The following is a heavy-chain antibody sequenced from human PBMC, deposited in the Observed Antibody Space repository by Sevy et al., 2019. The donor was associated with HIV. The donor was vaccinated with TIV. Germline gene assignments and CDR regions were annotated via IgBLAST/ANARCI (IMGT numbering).Heavy chain of an antibody. V-gene: IGHV4-61*01. J-gene: IGHJ6*02. Sequence: SETLSLTCTVSGGSVSSGSHYWSWIRQPPGKGLEWIGYIYYSGSTNYNPSLKSRVTISVDTSKNQFSLKLSSVTAADTAVYYCARDIVVVPAATWYGMDVWGQGTTVTVSS. CDR1: GGSVSSGSHY. CDR2: IYYSGST. CDR3: ARDIVVVPAATWYGMDV. D-gene: IGHD2-2*01.